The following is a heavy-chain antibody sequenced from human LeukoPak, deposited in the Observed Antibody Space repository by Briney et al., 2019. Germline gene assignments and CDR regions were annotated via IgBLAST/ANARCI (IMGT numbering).Heavy chain of an antibody. D-gene: IGHD4-23*01. V-gene: IGHV3-21*01. CDR1: GFTFSSYS. CDR3: AREVYGGNSDGTFDY. CDR2: ISSSSSYI. Sequence: PGGSLRLXCAASGFTFSSYSMNWGRQAPGKGLEWVSSISSSSSYIYYADSVKGRFTISRDNAKDSLYLQMNSLRAEDTAVYYCAREVYGGNSDGTFDYWGQGTLVTVSS. J-gene: IGHJ4*02.